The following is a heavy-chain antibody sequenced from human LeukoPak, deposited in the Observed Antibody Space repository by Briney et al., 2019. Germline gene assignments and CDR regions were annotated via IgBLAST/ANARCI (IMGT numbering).Heavy chain of an antibody. D-gene: IGHD1-26*01. J-gene: IGHJ4*02. CDR2: IYYSGST. Sequence: SETLSLTCTVSVRSISSSSYYSGWIRQPPGKGLEWIGSIYYSGSTYYNTSIKSRVTISVDTSKNQFSLKLSSVTAADTAVYYCARLAPPISAATDLDYWGQGTLVTVSS. V-gene: IGHV4-39*01. CDR3: ARLAPPISAATDLDY. CDR1: VRSISSSSYY.